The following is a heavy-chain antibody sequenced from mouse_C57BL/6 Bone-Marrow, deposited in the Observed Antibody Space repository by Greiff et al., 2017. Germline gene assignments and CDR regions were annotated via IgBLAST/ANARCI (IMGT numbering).Heavy chain of an antibody. V-gene: IGHV6-6*01. CDR2: IRNKANNHAT. Sequence: EVKLVESGGGLVQPGGSMKLSCAVSGFTFSDAWMDWVRQSPEKGLEWVAEIRNKANNHATYYAESVKGRFTISRDDSKSSVYLQMNRLRAEDTGIYYCTGGNYVRFAYWGQGTLVTVSA. D-gene: IGHD2-1*01. CDR1: GFTFSDAW. CDR3: TGGNYVRFAY. J-gene: IGHJ3*01.